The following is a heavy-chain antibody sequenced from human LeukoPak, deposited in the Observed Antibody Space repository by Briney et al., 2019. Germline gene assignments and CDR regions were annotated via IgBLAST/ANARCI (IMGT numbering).Heavy chain of an antibody. J-gene: IGHJ4*02. D-gene: IGHD1-26*01. V-gene: IGHV4-59*08. CDR2: IYYSGST. Sequence: SKTLSLTCTVSGGSISSYYWSWIRQPPGKGLEWIGDIYYSGSTNYNPSLKSRVTISVDTSKNQFSLRLSSVTAADTAVYYSARLASGSYGPLTPFDYWGQGTLVTVSS. CDR3: ARLASGSYGPLTPFDY. CDR1: GGSISSYY.